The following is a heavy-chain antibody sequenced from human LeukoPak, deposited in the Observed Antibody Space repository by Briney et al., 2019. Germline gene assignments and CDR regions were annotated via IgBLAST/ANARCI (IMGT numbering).Heavy chain of an antibody. CDR1: GGSFSGYY. J-gene: IGHJ4*02. Sequence: SETLSLTCAVYGGSFSGYYWSWIRQPPGKGLEWIGEINHSGSTNYNPSLKSRVTISVDTSKKQFSLKLSSVTAADTAVYYCAARRTYYYDSSGYKSGLDYWGQGTLVTVSS. CDR2: INHSGST. V-gene: IGHV4-34*01. CDR3: AARRTYYYDSSGYKSGLDY. D-gene: IGHD3-22*01.